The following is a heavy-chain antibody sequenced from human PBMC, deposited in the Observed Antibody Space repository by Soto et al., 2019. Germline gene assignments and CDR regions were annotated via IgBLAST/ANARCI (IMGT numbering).Heavy chain of an antibody. CDR3: AKGLLAIVGTTLPRDAFNI. D-gene: IGHD1-26*01. Sequence: QVQLVESGGGVVQPGRSLRLSCAASGFSFTTYVMHWVRQAPGKGLEWVAVISHDGRYKYYGDAVKGRFTISRDTSKNSVYQEMNSLRPEYTAVYYCAKGLLAIVGTTLPRDAFNICAQGTMVTVSS. V-gene: IGHV3-30*18. CDR1: GFSFTTYV. J-gene: IGHJ3*02. CDR2: ISHDGRYK.